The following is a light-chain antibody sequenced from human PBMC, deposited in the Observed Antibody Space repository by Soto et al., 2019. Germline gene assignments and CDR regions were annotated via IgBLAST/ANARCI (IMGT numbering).Light chain of an antibody. V-gene: IGKV1-5*01. CDR3: QQANSFPLT. J-gene: IGKJ4*01. Sequence: DIQMTQSPSTLSASVGDRVTITCRSSQSISFWLAWYQQKPGKAPKLLIYDASTLYSGVPSRFSGSRSGTEFTLTISTLQPEDFATYYCQQANSFPLTFGGGTKVE. CDR2: DAS. CDR1: QSISFW.